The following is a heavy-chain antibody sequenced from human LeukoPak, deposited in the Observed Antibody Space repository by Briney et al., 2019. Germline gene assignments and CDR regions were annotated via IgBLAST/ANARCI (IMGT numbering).Heavy chain of an antibody. CDR2: ISAYNGNT. V-gene: IGHV1-18*01. CDR1: GYTFTSYG. Sequence: VASVTVSCTASGYTFTSYGISWVRQAPGQGLEWMGWISAYNGNTNYAQKLQGRVTMTTDTSTSTAYMELRSLRSDDTAVYYCASQSAGWGPFDYWGQGTLVTVSS. J-gene: IGHJ4*02. CDR3: ASQSAGWGPFDY. D-gene: IGHD3-10*01.